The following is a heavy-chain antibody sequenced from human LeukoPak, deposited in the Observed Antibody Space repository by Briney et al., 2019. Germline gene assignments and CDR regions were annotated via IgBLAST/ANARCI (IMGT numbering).Heavy chain of an antibody. D-gene: IGHD6-19*01. CDR1: GGTFSSYA. CDR2: IIPIFGTA. CDR3: ATGHYSSGWNNWFDP. Sequence: SVKVSCKASGGTFSSYAISWVRQAPGQGLEWMGGIIPIFGTANYAQKFQGRVTMTEDTSTDTAYMELSSLRSEDTAVYYCATGHYSSGWNNWFDPWGQGTLVTVSS. J-gene: IGHJ5*02. V-gene: IGHV1-69*06.